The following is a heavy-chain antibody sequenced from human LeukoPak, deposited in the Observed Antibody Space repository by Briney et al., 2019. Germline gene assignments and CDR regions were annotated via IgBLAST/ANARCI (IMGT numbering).Heavy chain of an antibody. Sequence: ASVKVSCKASGYTFTSYYMHWVRQAPGQGLEWMGIINPSGGSTSYAQKFQGRVTMTRDTSTSTAYMELRSLRSDDTAVYYCASAGIDRWELLTHAFDIWGQGTMVTVSS. CDR3: ASAGIDRWELLTHAFDI. CDR2: INPSGGST. CDR1: GYTFTSYY. D-gene: IGHD1-26*01. V-gene: IGHV1-46*01. J-gene: IGHJ3*02.